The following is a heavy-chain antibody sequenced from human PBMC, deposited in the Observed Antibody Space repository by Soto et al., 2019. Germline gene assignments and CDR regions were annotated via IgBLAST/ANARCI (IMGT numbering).Heavy chain of an antibody. J-gene: IGHJ4*02. Sequence: PGGSLRLSCAASGFTFSSYAMSWVRQAPGKGLEWVSGISGGRSTYYADSVKGRFTISRDNSRNTLYLQMNRLRAEDTAVYYCAKDLAAVAYFDSWGQGALVTVSS. D-gene: IGHD6-19*01. V-gene: IGHV3-23*01. CDR2: ISGGRST. CDR3: AKDLAAVAYFDS. CDR1: GFTFSSYA.